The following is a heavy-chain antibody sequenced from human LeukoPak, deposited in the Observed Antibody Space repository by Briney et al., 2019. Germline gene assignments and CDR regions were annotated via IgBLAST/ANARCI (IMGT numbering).Heavy chain of an antibody. V-gene: IGHV1-8*01. J-gene: IGHJ4*02. CDR1: GYTFTSYD. CDR3: ARVYVGMVQVWGLDY. Sequence: GASVKVSCKASGYTFTSYDINWLRQATGQGLEWMGWMNPNSGNTGYAQKFQGRVTMTRNTSISTAYMELSSLRSEDAAVYYCARVYVGMVQVWGLDYWGQGTLVTVSS. D-gene: IGHD3-10*01. CDR2: MNPNSGNT.